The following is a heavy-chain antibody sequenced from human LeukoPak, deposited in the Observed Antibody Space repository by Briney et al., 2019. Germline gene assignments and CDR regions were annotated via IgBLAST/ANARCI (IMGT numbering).Heavy chain of an antibody. CDR2: IYPSGST. CDR3: ARLANEERYYYYYMDV. CDR1: GGSISSGSYY. V-gene: IGHV4-61*02. Sequence: PSETLSLTCTVSGGSISSGSYYWSWIRQPAGKGLEWIGRIYPSGSTNYNPSLKSRVTMSVDTSKNQFSLNLSSVTAADTAVYYCARLANEERYYYYYMDVWGKGTTVTISS. J-gene: IGHJ6*03. D-gene: IGHD1-1*01.